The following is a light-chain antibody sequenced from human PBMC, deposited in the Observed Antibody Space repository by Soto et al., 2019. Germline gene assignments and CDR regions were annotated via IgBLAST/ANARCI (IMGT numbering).Light chain of an antibody. Sequence: QAVVTQPPSASQTPGQRVTISCSGSRSNVGRNSVSWYQHVPGTAPTLLIYSHDQPPSGVPDRISASRSGTAASLAISGLRSEDEAFYYCAAWNDSLNAGVFGGGTKLTVL. V-gene: IGLV1-44*01. CDR2: SHD. J-gene: IGLJ3*02. CDR1: RSNVGRNS. CDR3: AAWNDSLNAGV.